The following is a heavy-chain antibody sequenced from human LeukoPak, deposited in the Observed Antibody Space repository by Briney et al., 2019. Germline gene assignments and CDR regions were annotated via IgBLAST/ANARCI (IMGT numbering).Heavy chain of an antibody. CDR3: TRRAARWQFDL. D-gene: IGHD5-24*01. CDR2: INWKTGNG. CDR1: GFNFDDYA. V-gene: IGHV3-9*01. J-gene: IGHJ2*01. Sequence: QPGRSLRLSCAVSGFNFDDYAMHWVRQAPGRGLEWVSGINWKTGNGIYADSVKGRFTISRDNAKNSLYLQISSLRAEDTALYYCTRRAARWQFDLWGRGTLLTVSS.